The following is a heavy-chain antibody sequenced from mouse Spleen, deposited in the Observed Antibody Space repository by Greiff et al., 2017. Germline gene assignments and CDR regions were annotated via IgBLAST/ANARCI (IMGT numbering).Heavy chain of an antibody. D-gene: IGHD3-3*01. Sequence: EVMLVESGGGLVKPGGSLKLSCAASGFTFSSYGMSWVRQTPEKRLEWVATISGGGSYTYYPDSVKGRFTISRDNAKNNLYLQMSSLRSEDTALYYCARRGTDTVDFDVWGAGTTVTVSS. CDR1: GFTFSSYG. CDR2: ISGGGSYT. J-gene: IGHJ1*01. V-gene: IGHV5-9-2*01. CDR3: ARRGTDTVDFDV.